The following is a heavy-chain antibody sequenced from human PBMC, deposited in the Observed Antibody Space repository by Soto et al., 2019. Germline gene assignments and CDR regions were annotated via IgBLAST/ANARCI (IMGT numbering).Heavy chain of an antibody. CDR1: GFSFSGYG. D-gene: IGHD6-19*01. Sequence: PGGSLRLSCAASGFSFSGYGMHWVRQAPGKGLEWVAVISNDGSNKYYADSVKGRFTISRDNSKNTLYLQMNSLRAEDTAVYYCAKRDSSDWYVDDYWGQGTLVTVSS. V-gene: IGHV3-30*18. J-gene: IGHJ4*02. CDR3: AKRDSSDWYVDDY. CDR2: ISNDGSNK.